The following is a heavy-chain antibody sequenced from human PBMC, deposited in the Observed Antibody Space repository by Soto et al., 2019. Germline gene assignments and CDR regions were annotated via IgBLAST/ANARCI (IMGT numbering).Heavy chain of an antibody. CDR3: AVAVAGPTAIGY. V-gene: IGHV3-74*01. D-gene: IGHD6-19*01. J-gene: IGHJ4*02. CDR1: GFTFSSYW. Sequence: EVQLVESGGCLVQPGGSLRLSCAASGFTFSSYWMHWVRQAPGKGLVWVSRIKSDGSSTSYADSVKGRFTISRDNAKNTLYLQMNSLRAEDTAVYSCAVAVAGPTAIGYWGQGTLVTVSS. CDR2: IKSDGSST.